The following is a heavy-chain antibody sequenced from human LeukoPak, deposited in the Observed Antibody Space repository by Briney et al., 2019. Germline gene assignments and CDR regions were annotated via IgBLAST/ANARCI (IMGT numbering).Heavy chain of an antibody. Sequence: GASLKVSCKASGYTFTDHYMHRLRQAPGQGLEWMGWIKPDSGATNYAQKFQGRFTMSRDMSISTVYMELSSLTSDDTAMYYCARDHDFGPDYWGQGTLVTVSA. CDR3: ARDHDFGPDY. CDR1: GYTFTDHY. J-gene: IGHJ4*03. CDR2: IKPDSGAT. D-gene: IGHD4/OR15-4a*01. V-gene: IGHV1-2*02.